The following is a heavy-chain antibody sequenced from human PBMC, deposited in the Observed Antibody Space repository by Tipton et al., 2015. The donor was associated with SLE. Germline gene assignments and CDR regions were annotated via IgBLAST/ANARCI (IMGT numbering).Heavy chain of an antibody. CDR2: IDPDGSRT. D-gene: IGHD1-14*01. CDR3: VRDRGRTTSGEANYFDP. J-gene: IGHJ5*02. Sequence: SLRLSCTASSFTFSSYWMHWVRQVPGEGLVWVSEIDPDGSRTNYADYVEGRFTISRDNAKNTLSLQMNSLRVDDTGVYYCVRDRGRTTSGEANYFDPWGQGTLVTVSS. V-gene: IGHV3-74*01. CDR1: SFTFSSYW.